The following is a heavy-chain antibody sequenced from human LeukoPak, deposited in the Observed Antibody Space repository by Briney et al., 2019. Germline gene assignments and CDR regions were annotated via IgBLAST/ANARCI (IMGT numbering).Heavy chain of an antibody. J-gene: IGHJ4*02. Sequence: SVKVSCKASGGTFSSYTISWVRQAPGQGLEWMGRIIPILGIANYAQKFQGRVTITADKSTSTAYMELSSLRSEDTAVYYCARDGPYSNYGPAFDYWGQGTLVTVSS. CDR2: IIPILGIA. CDR3: ARDGPYSNYGPAFDY. D-gene: IGHD4-11*01. V-gene: IGHV1-69*04. CDR1: GGTFSSYT.